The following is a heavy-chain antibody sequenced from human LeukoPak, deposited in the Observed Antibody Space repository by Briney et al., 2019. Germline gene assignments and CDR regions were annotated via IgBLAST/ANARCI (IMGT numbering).Heavy chain of an antibody. J-gene: IGHJ3*02. CDR3: ARDSIVVVTDHAFDI. V-gene: IGHV1-46*01. CDR1: GYTFTGYY. D-gene: IGHD2-21*02. CDR2: INPSGGST. Sequence: GASVKVSCKTSGYTFTGYYMHWVRQAPGQGLEWMGIINPSGGSTSYAQKFQGRVTMTRDMSTSTVYMELSSLRSEDTAVYYCARDSIVVVTDHAFDIWGQGTMVTVSS.